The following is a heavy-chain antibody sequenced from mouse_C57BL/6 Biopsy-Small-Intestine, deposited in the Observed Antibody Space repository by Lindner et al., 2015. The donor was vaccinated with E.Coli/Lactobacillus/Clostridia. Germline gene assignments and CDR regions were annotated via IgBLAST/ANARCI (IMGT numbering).Heavy chain of an antibody. D-gene: IGHD2-3*01. Sequence: VQLQESGAELARPGASVKLSCKASGYTFTSYGISWVKQRTGQGLEWIGEIYPRSGNTYYNEKFKGKATLTADKSSSTAYMELRSLTSEDSAVYFCARYGDGYYEGYYAMDYWGQGTSVTVSS. CDR2: IYPRSGNT. J-gene: IGHJ4*01. CDR1: GYTFTSYG. CDR3: ARYGDGYYEGYYAMDY. V-gene: IGHV1-81*01.